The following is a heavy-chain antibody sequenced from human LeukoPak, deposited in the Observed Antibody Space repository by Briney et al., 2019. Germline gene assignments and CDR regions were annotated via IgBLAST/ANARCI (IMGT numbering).Heavy chain of an antibody. Sequence: PGGSLRLSCAASGFTFSRFAMSWFRQAPGKDLEWVSSISGSDGTTYYAESVEGRFTISRDNSKNLLYLQMNSLRADVTAVYYCAKDANYFDSSGYLIPFDYWGQGTLVTVSS. CDR3: AKDANYFDSSGYLIPFDY. D-gene: IGHD3-22*01. CDR1: GFTFSRFA. CDR2: ISGSDGTT. J-gene: IGHJ4*02. V-gene: IGHV3-23*01.